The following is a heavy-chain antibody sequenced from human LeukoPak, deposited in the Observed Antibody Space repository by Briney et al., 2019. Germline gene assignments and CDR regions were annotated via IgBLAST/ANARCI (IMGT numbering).Heavy chain of an antibody. J-gene: IGHJ5*02. CDR2: IYTSGST. CDR1: GGSISSGSYY. V-gene: IGHV4-61*02. Sequence: PSQTLSLTCTVSGGSISSGSYYWSWIRQPAGKGLEWIGRIYTSGSTNYNPSLKSRVTISVDTSKNQFSLKLSSVTAADTAVYYCARVVNVVVPAASSSSSCYENWFDPWGQGTLVTVSS. D-gene: IGHD2-2*01. CDR3: ARVVNVVVPAASSSSSCYENWFDP.